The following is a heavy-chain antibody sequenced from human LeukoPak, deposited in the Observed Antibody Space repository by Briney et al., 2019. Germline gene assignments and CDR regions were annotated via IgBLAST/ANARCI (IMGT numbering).Heavy chain of an antibody. CDR2: IIPILGIA. V-gene: IGHV1-69*04. D-gene: IGHD6-13*01. CDR1: GGTFISYA. Sequence: ASVKVSCKASGGTFISYAISWVRQAPGQGLEWMGRIIPILGIANYAQKFQGRVTITADKSTSTAYMELSSLRSEDTAVYYCASGSSSVDYWGQGTLVTVSS. J-gene: IGHJ4*02. CDR3: ASGSSSVDY.